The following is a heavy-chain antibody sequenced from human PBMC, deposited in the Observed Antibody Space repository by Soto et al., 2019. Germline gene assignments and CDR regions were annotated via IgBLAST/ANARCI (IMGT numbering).Heavy chain of an antibody. D-gene: IGHD3-10*01. V-gene: IGHV4-31*03. J-gene: IGHJ6*02. CDR3: ARGQLLWFGEFPSGGMDV. CDR1: CGSISSGGYY. Sequence: PSETLSLTCTVSCGSISSGGYYWSWIRQHPGKGLEWIGYIYYSGSTYYNPSLKSRVTISVDTSKNQFSLKLSSVTAADTAVYYCARGQLLWFGEFPSGGMDVWGQGTTVTVSS. CDR2: IYYSGST.